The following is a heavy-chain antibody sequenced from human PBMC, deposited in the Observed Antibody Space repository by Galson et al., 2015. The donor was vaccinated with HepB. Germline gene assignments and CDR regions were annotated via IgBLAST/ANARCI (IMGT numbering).Heavy chain of an antibody. D-gene: IGHD3-10*01. CDR2: INPISGGT. CDR3: AREPRDYYYGMDV. Sequence: SVKVSCKASGYTFTGYYMHWVRQAPGQGLEWMGWINPISGGTNYAQRFQGRVTMTRDTSISTAYMELSRLRSDDTAVYYCAREPRDYYYGMDVWGQGTTVTVSS. J-gene: IGHJ6*02. CDR1: GYTFTGYY. V-gene: IGHV1-2*02.